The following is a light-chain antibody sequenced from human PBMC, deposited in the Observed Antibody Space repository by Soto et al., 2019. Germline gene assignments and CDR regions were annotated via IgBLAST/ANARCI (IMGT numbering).Light chain of an antibody. V-gene: IGLV2-8*01. CDR1: SSDVGGYNS. CDR3: SSYGGSNNLV. J-gene: IGLJ3*02. CDR2: DVS. Sequence: ALTQPPSASGSPGQSVTISCTGTSSDVGGYNSVSWYQQHPGKAPKLMIYDVSKRPSGVPDRFSGSKSGNTASLTVSGLQAEDEADYYCSSYGGSNNLVFGGGTQLTVL.